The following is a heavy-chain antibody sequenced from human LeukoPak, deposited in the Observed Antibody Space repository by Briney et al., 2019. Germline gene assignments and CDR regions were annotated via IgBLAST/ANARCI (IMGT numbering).Heavy chain of an antibody. Sequence: GGSLRLSCAASGFTFSSYSMNWVRQAPGKGLEWVSSISSSSSYIYYADSVKGRFTISRDNAKNSLYLQMNSLRAEDTAVYYCARMMYYYDSSGYHTPFDYWGQGTLVTVSS. D-gene: IGHD3-22*01. J-gene: IGHJ4*02. CDR3: ARMMYYYDSSGYHTPFDY. V-gene: IGHV3-21*04. CDR1: GFTFSSYS. CDR2: ISSSSSYI.